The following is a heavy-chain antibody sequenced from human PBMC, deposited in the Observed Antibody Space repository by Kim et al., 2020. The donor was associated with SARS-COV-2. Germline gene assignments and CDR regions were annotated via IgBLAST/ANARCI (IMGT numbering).Heavy chain of an antibody. CDR3: AKDLSVVVPAASNV. D-gene: IGHD2-2*01. CDR2: ISGSGGST. Sequence: GGSLRLSCVASGFTFTSYAMNWVRQAPGKGLEWVSAISGSGGSTYYADSVKGRFTISRDNSKNTLYLQMNSLRAEDTAVYYCAKDLSVVVPAASNVWGQGTLVTVSS. J-gene: IGHJ1*01. CDR1: GFTFTSYA. V-gene: IGHV3-23*01.